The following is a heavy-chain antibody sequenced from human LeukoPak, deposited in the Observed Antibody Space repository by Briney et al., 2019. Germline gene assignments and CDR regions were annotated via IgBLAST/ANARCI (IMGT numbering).Heavy chain of an antibody. J-gene: IGHJ4*02. D-gene: IGHD3-3*01. Sequence: SETLSLTCTVSGGSISSYYWSWIRQPPGKGLEWIGEINHSGSTNYNPSLKSRVTISVDTSKNQFSLKLSSVTAADTAVYYCARGIRVFWSGTYYFDYWGQGTLVTVSS. CDR3: ARGIRVFWSGTYYFDY. CDR1: GGSISSYY. CDR2: INHSGST. V-gene: IGHV4-34*01.